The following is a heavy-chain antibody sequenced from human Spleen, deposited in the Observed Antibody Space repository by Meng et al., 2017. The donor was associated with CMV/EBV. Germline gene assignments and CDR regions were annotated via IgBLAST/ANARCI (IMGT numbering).Heavy chain of an antibody. J-gene: IGHJ6*02. CDR2: IRYDGTTE. CDR3: AKASHYDLREYGMDV. D-gene: IGHD3-3*01. Sequence: GGSLRLSCAASGFTFSTYAIHWVRQAPGKGLQWVAFIRYDGTTEYYGDSVKGRFTVSRDNSKNTLYLQMNSLRAEDTAVYYCAKASHYDLREYGMDVWGQGTTVTVSS. CDR1: GFTFSTYA. V-gene: IGHV3-30*02.